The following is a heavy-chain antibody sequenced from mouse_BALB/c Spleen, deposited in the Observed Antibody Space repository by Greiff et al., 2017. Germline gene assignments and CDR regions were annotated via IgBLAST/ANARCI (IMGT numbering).Heavy chain of an antibody. CDR1: GYTFTSYW. CDR3: ARDHYYGSSQYYFDY. Sequence: QVHVKQSGAELAKPGASVKMSCKASGYTFTSYWMHWVKQRPGQGLEWIGYINPSTGYTEYNQKFKDKATSTAANSSSTAYMQLSSLTSEDSAVYYCARDHYYGSSQYYFDYWGQGTTLTVSS. J-gene: IGHJ2*01. D-gene: IGHD1-1*01. V-gene: IGHV1-7*01. CDR2: INPSTGYT.